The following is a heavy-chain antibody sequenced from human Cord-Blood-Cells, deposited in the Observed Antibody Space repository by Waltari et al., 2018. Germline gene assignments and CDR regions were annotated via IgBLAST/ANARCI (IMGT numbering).Heavy chain of an antibody. Sequence: QVQLVQSGAEVKKPGASVKVSCKASGYTFTGYYMHWVRQAPGQGLEWMGWINPNSGGTNDAQKFQGRVTMTRDTSISTAYMELSRLRSDDTAVYYCARAPGSDSGSYYFDYWGQGTLVTVSS. D-gene: IGHD1-26*01. CDR2: INPNSGGT. J-gene: IGHJ4*02. CDR3: ARAPGSDSGSYYFDY. CDR1: GYTFTGYY. V-gene: IGHV1-2*02.